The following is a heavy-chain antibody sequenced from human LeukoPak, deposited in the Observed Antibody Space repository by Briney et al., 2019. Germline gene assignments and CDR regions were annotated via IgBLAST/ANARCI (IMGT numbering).Heavy chain of an antibody. D-gene: IGHD6-19*01. V-gene: IGHV4-39*07. CDR1: GGSISSSSYY. Sequence: SETLSLTCTVSGGSISSSSYYWGWIRQPPGKGLEWIGSIYYSGSTYYNPSLKSRVAISVDTSKNQFSLKLSSVTAADTAVYYCARGTRPYAPYSSGWYNWFDPWGQGTLVTVSS. J-gene: IGHJ5*02. CDR3: ARGTRPYAPYSSGWYNWFDP. CDR2: IYYSGST.